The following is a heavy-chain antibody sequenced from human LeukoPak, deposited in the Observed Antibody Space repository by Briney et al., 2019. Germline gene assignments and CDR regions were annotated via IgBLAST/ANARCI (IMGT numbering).Heavy chain of an antibody. J-gene: IGHJ1*01. Sequence: GGSLRLSCADSGFTFSSYWMHWVRHAPGKGLVWVSRINTDGSSTNYADSVKGRFTISRDNAKNALLLQMNSLRVEDTAVYYCARTASYSGNYYGYFQYWGQGTPVTVSS. V-gene: IGHV3-74*01. CDR1: GFTFSSYW. CDR3: ARTASYSGNYYGYFQY. CDR2: INTDGSST. D-gene: IGHD1-26*01.